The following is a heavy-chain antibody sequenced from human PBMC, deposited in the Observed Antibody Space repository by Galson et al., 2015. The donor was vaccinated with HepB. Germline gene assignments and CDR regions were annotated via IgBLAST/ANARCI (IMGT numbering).Heavy chain of an antibody. Sequence: SLRLSCAASGFTFSHYPMSWVRQAPGKGLEWLSAISGSGGTTYYADSVKGRFSISRDNSKNTLYLQMNSLRAEDTAVYYCAKGGYYYGSGTLDYWGQGTLVTVSS. J-gene: IGHJ4*02. CDR3: AKGGYYYGSGTLDY. V-gene: IGHV3-23*01. CDR2: ISGSGGTT. CDR1: GFTFSHYP. D-gene: IGHD3-10*01.